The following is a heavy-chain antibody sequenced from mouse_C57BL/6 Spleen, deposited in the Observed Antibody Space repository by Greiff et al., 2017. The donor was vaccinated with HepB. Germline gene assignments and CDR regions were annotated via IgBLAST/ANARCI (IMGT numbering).Heavy chain of an antibody. V-gene: IGHV2-2*01. CDR1: GFSLTSYG. J-gene: IGHJ3*01. D-gene: IGHD2-2*01. CDR3: ARDGLRRGFAY. CDR2: IWSGGST. Sequence: VQLQQSGPGLVQPSQSLSITCTVSGFSLTSYGVHWVRQSPGKGLEWLGVIWSGGSTDYHAAFISRLSISKDNSKSQVFFKMNSLQADDTAIYYCARDGLRRGFAYWGQGTLVTVSA.